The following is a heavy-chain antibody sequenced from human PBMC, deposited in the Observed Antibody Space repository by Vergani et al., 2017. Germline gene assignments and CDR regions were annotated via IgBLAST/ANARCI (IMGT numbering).Heavy chain of an antibody. D-gene: IGHD2-2*01. CDR3: ARETRSLPAAMNMWGYYYYIDV. Sequence: QVQLQQWGAGLLKPSETLSLTCAVYGGSFSGYYWSWIRQPPGKGREWIGEINHSGSTKYNPSLQSRVTVSVDTSKNQFSLKLSSVTAADTAVYYCARETRSLPAAMNMWGYYYYIDVWGKGP. CDR1: GGSFSGYY. CDR2: INHSGST. J-gene: IGHJ6*03. V-gene: IGHV4-34*01.